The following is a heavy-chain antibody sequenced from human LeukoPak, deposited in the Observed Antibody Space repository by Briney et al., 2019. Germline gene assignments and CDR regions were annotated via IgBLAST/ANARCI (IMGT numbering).Heavy chain of an antibody. CDR1: GYTFTGYY. J-gene: IGHJ4*02. CDR3: AREAVVPAATSFDY. V-gene: IGHV1-2*02. D-gene: IGHD2-2*01. Sequence: ASVKVSCKASGYTFTGYYMHSVRQAPGQGLEWMGWINPNSGGTNYAQKFQGRVTMTRDTSISTAYMELSRLRSDDTAVYYCAREAVVPAATSFDYWGQGTLVTVSS. CDR2: INPNSGGT.